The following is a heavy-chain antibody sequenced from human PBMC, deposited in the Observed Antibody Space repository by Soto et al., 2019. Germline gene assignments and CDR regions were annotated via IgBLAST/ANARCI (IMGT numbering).Heavy chain of an antibody. J-gene: IGHJ6*02. Sequence: QVQLVQSGAEVKKPGSSVKVSCKASGGTFSSYAISWVRQAPGQGLEWMGGIIPIFGTANYAQKFQGRGTISADESRSTGYMELSSLRSEDTAVYYCARGKDYYYYYGMDVWGQGTTVTVSS. CDR3: ARGKDYYYYYGMDV. CDR2: IIPIFGTA. CDR1: GGTFSSYA. V-gene: IGHV1-69*01.